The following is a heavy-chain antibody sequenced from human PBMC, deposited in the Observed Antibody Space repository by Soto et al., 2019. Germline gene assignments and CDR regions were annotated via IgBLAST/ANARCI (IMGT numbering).Heavy chain of an antibody. CDR1: GGSISSYY. J-gene: IGHJ6*02. CDR2: IYYSGST. V-gene: IGHV4-59*01. CDR3: ARATSIYDFWSGYPAEGMDV. Sequence: PSETLSLTCTVSGGSISSYYWSWIRQPPGKGLEWIGYIYYSGSTNYNPPLKSRVTISVDTSKNQFSLKLSSVTAADTAVYYCARATSIYDFWSGYPAEGMDVWGQGTTVTVSS. D-gene: IGHD3-3*01.